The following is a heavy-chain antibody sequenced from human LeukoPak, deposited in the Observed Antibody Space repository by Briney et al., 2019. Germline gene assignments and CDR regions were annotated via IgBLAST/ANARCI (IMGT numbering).Heavy chain of an antibody. CDR1: GFTFSSYG. D-gene: IGHD3/OR15-3a*01. J-gene: IGHJ3*02. Sequence: GGSLRLSCAASGFTFSSYGMHWVRQAPGKGLEWVAVISYDGSNKYYADSVKGRFTISRDNSKSTLYLQMDSLRAEDTAVYYCAKDWTGYTVVGDAFGIWGQGTMVTVSS. V-gene: IGHV3-30*18. CDR2: ISYDGSNK. CDR3: AKDWTGYTVVGDAFGI.